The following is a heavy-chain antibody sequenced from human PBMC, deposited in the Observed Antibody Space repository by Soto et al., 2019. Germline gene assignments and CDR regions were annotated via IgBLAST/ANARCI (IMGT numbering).Heavy chain of an antibody. CDR3: ARAPAVYYYDSSGYFPNAFDI. D-gene: IGHD3-22*01. CDR2: IWYDGSNK. V-gene: IGHV3-30*19. CDR1: GFTFSSYG. J-gene: IGHJ3*02. Sequence: QVQLVESGGGVVQPGRSLRLSCAASGFTFSSYGMHWVRQAPGKGLEWVAVIWYDGSNKYYADSVKGRFTISRDNSKNTLYLQMNSLRAEDTAVYYCARAPAVYYYDSSGYFPNAFDIWGQGTMVTVSS.